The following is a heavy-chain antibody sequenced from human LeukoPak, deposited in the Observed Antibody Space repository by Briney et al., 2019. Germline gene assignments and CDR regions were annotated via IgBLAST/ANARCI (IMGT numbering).Heavy chain of an antibody. CDR3: ARRRFGELPDYYYYYGMDV. CDR1: GGSISSGDYY. CDR2: IYYSGST. Sequence: PSETLSLTCTVSGGSISSGDYYWGWLRQPPGKGLEWIGYIYYSGSTYYNPSLKSRVTISVDTSKNQFSLKLSSVTAADTAVYYCARRRFGELPDYYYYYGMDVWGQGTTVTVSS. D-gene: IGHD3-10*01. V-gene: IGHV4-30-4*01. J-gene: IGHJ6*02.